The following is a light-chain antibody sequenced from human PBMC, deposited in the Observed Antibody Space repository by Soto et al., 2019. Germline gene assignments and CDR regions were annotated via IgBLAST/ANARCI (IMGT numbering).Light chain of an antibody. CDR2: AAS. CDR3: PQPNSFPLT. CDR1: QDISSY. Sequence: IQMKQSPSSVSASKRDRVTXXCLASQDISSYLAWYQQKPGKAPKLLIYAASTLQSGVPSRFSGSGSGSDFTLTISCLQPEDFATYYCPQPNSFPLTFGGGTKVDIK. V-gene: IGKV1-8*01. J-gene: IGKJ4*01.